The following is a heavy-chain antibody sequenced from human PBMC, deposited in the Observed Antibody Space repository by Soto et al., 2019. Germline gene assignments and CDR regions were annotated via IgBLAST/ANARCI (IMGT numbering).Heavy chain of an antibody. Sequence: QVQLQESGPGLVKPSETLSLTCTVSDGSVSSGSYYWSWIRQPPGKGLEWIGYIYYSGSTNYNPSLKSRVTISVDTSKNQFSLKLSSVTAADTAVYYCARVDGVVTHWGQGTLVTVSS. CDR1: DGSVSSGSYY. D-gene: IGHD3-3*01. J-gene: IGHJ4*02. V-gene: IGHV4-61*01. CDR3: ARVDGVVTH. CDR2: IYYSGST.